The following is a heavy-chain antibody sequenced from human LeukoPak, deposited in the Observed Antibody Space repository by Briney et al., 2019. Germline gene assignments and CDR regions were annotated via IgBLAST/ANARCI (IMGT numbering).Heavy chain of an antibody. D-gene: IGHD4-23*01. J-gene: IGHJ4*02. CDR2: ISAYNGNT. V-gene: IGHV1-18*01. Sequence: GASVKVPCKVSGYTFTSYGISWVRQAPGQGLEWMGWISAYNGNTNYAQKLQGRVTMTTDTSTSTAYMELRSLRSDDTAVYYCARSDYGGNSEAFDYWGQGTLVTVSS. CDR1: GYTFTSYG. CDR3: ARSDYGGNSEAFDY.